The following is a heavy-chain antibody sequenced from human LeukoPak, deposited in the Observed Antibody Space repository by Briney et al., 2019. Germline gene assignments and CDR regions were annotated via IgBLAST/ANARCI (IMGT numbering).Heavy chain of an antibody. CDR3: ARDWDQLDYYYDSSGYYLY. CDR2: ISAYNGNT. CDR1: GYTFTSYG. J-gene: IGHJ4*02. Sequence: GASVKVSCKASGYTFTSYGISWVRQAPGQGLEWMGWISAYNGNTNYAQKLQGRVTMTTDTSTSTAYMEPRSLRSDDTAVYYCARDWDQLDYYYDSSGYYLYWGQGTLVTVSS. D-gene: IGHD3-22*01. V-gene: IGHV1-18*01.